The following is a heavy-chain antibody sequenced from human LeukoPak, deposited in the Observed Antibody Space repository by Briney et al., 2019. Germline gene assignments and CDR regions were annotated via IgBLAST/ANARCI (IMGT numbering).Heavy chain of an antibody. D-gene: IGHD3-22*01. V-gene: IGHV1-18*01. Sequence: ASVKVSCKASGYTFTSYGISWVRQAPGQGLEWMGWISAYNGNTNYAQKLQGRVTMTTDTSTSTAYMELRSLRSDDTAVYYCARDRNRYYYDSSGSDAFDIWGQGTMVTVSS. CDR1: GYTFTSYG. CDR2: ISAYNGNT. CDR3: ARDRNRYYYDSSGSDAFDI. J-gene: IGHJ3*02.